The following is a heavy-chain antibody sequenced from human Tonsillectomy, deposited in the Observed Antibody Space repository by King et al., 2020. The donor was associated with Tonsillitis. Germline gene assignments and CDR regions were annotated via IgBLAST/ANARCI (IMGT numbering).Heavy chain of an antibody. CDR3: ARHAFYDSSGYYPQIDY. CDR1: RGSISSYY. Sequence: QLQESGPGLVKPSETLSLTCTVSRGSISSYYWSWIWQPPGKGLEWIGYIYYSGSTNYNPSLKSRVTISVDTSKKQFSLRLSSVTAADTAVYYCARHAFYDSSGYYPQIDYWGQGTLVTVSS. V-gene: IGHV4-59*08. J-gene: IGHJ4*02. CDR2: IYYSGST. D-gene: IGHD3-22*01.